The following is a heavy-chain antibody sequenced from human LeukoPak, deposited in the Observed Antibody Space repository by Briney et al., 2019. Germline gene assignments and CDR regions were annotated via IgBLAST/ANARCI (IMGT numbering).Heavy chain of an antibody. CDR1: GGSFSGYY. V-gene: IGHV4-34*01. Sequence: SSETLSLTCAVYGGSFSGYYWSWIRQPPGKGLEWIGEINHSGSTNYNPSLKSRVTISVDTSKNQFSLKLSSVTAADTAVYYCARDHDSSGLGYYYYGMDVWGQGTTVTVSS. CDR3: ARDHDSSGLGYYYYGMDV. CDR2: INHSGST. D-gene: IGHD3-22*01. J-gene: IGHJ6*02.